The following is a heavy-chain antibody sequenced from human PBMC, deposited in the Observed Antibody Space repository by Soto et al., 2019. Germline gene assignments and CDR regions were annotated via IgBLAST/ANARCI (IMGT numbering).Heavy chain of an antibody. J-gene: IGHJ4*01. CDR2: ISVDGGDT. CDR1: GVTLSEYW. Sequence: GGSLRLSCAASGVTLSEYWMHWVRQVPGKGLLWVSRISVDGGDTTYADSVKGRFTISRDNAKNTLYLQMDTLRAEDTAIYYCGRAPEQRPIHYWGHGSLVTVSS. CDR3: GRAPEQRPIHY. V-gene: IGHV3-74*01. D-gene: IGHD6-19*01.